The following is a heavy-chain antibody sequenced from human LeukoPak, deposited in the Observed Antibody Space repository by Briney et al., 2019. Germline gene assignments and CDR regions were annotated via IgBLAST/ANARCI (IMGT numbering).Heavy chain of an antibody. Sequence: GGSLRLSCAASGFTFSNYAMSWVRQAPGKGLEWVSAISGSGGSTYYADSVKGRFTISRDNTNNILYLQMNSLRAEDTAVYYLAKMALTMIVAPYCMDVWGKGTTVTVSS. CDR2: ISGSGGST. CDR3: AKMALTMIVAPYCMDV. CDR1: GFTFSNYA. D-gene: IGHD3-22*01. V-gene: IGHV3-23*01. J-gene: IGHJ6*03.